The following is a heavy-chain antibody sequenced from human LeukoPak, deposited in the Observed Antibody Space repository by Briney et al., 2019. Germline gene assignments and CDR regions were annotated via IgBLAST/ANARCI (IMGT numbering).Heavy chain of an antibody. CDR2: INHSGST. J-gene: IGHJ4*02. CDR3: ASPWAAGY. D-gene: IGHD6-13*01. CDR1: GGSFSGYY. Sequence: SETLSLTCAVYGGSFSGYYWSWTRQPPGKGLEWIGEINHSGSTNYNPSLKSRVTISVDTSKNQFSLKLSSVTAADTAVYYCASPWAAGYWGQGTLVTVSS. V-gene: IGHV4-34*01.